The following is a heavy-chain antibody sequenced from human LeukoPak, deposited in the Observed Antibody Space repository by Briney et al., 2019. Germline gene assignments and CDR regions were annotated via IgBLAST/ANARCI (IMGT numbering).Heavy chain of an antibody. CDR2: ISYDGSNK. CDR3: ARDLAVSNYVYYYGMDV. D-gene: IGHD4-11*01. CDR1: GFPFSSYW. Sequence: GGSLRLSCAASGFPFSSYWMTWVRQAPGKGLEWVAVISYDGSNKYYADSVKGRFTISRDNSKNTLYLQMNSLRAEDTAVYYCARDLAVSNYVYYYGMDVWGQGTTVTVSS. V-gene: IGHV3-30-3*01. J-gene: IGHJ6*02.